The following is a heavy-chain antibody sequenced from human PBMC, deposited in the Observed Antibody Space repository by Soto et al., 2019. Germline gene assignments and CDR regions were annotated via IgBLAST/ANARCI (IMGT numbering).Heavy chain of an antibody. D-gene: IGHD3-22*01. CDR3: ARDPSSGYYSP. CDR1: GGSISSGDYY. V-gene: IGHV4-30-4*01. CDR2: IYYSGTT. J-gene: IGHJ4*02. Sequence: SETLSLTCTVSGGSISSGDYYWSWLRQPPGKGLEWIGYIYYSGTTYYNPSLKSRVTISVDTSKNQFSLKLSSVTAADTAVYYCARDPSSGYYSPWGQGTLVTVSS.